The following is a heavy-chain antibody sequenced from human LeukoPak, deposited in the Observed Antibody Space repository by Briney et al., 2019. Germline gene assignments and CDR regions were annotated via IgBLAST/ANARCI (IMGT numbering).Heavy chain of an antibody. CDR2: ISGSGGST. V-gene: IGHV3-23*01. J-gene: IGHJ4*02. CDR1: GFTFSSYA. CDR3: AKDIVVVVAATLDY. D-gene: IGHD2-15*01. Sequence: GGSLRLSCAASGFTFSSYAMSWVRQAPGKGLEWVSAISGSGGSTYYADSVKGRFTISRDNSKNTLYLQMNSLSAEDTAVYYCAKDIVVVVAATLDYWGQGTLVTVSS.